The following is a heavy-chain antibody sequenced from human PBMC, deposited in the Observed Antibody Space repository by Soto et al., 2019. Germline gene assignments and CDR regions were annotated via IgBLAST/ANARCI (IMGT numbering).Heavy chain of an antibody. CDR2: INPSGGST. V-gene: IGHV1-46*01. D-gene: IGHD3-3*01. CDR1: GYTFTSYY. CDR3: ARATYYDFWSGYYGDYYYYGMDV. J-gene: IGHJ6*02. Sequence: ASVKVSCKASGYTFTSYYMHWVRQAPGQGLEWMGIINPSGGSTSYAQKFQGRVTMTRDTSTSTVYMELSSLRSEDTAVYYCARATYYDFWSGYYGDYYYYGMDVWGQGTTVTVSS.